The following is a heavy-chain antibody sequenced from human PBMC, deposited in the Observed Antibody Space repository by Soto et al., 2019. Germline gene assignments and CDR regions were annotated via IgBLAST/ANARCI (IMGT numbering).Heavy chain of an antibody. D-gene: IGHD3-9*01. CDR1: GFTFSSYG. Sequence: GGSLRLSCAASGFTFSSYGMHWVRQAPGKGLEWVAVIWYDGSNKYYADSVKGRLTISRDNSKNTVYLQMNSLRAEDTAVYYCARGSRQGYDILTGYYYYYYYGMDVWGQGTTVTVSS. V-gene: IGHV3-33*01. J-gene: IGHJ6*02. CDR2: IWYDGSNK. CDR3: ARGSRQGYDILTGYYYYYYYGMDV.